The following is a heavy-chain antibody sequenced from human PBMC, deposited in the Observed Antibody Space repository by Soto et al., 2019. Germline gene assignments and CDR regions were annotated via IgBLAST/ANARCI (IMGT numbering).Heavy chain of an antibody. J-gene: IGHJ4*02. CDR3: TTGIYYDILTGYHNVAY. CDR2: ISGGGEKI. Sequence: EVQLLESGGGLVQPGGSLRLSCAASGFTFKSWALSWVRQAPGKGLEWVSGISGGGEKIYYADSVKGRFTISRDNSKNTVSLQMNSLRVEDTALYYCTTGIYYDILTGYHNVAYWGQGTLVTVSS. V-gene: IGHV3-23*01. CDR1: GFTFKSWA. D-gene: IGHD3-9*01.